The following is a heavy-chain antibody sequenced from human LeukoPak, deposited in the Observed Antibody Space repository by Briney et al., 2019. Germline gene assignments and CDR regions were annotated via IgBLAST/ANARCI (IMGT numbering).Heavy chain of an antibody. V-gene: IGHV4-4*07. J-gene: IGHJ4*02. D-gene: IGHD6-19*01. CDR1: GGSISNNY. CDR2: IYTSGST. Sequence: SETLSLTCTVSGGSISNNYWSWIRQPAGKGLEWIGRIYTSGSTNYNPSLKSRVTMSVDTSESQFSLKLSSVTAADTALYYCARYSSGWLYYFDYWGQGTLVTVSS. CDR3: ARYSSGWLYYFDY.